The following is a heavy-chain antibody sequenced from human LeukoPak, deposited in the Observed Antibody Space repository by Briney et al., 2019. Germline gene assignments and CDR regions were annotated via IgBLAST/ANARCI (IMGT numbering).Heavy chain of an antibody. Sequence: GGSLRLSCAASGFTFSSYGMSWVRQAPGKGLEWVSAISGSGGSTYYADSVKGRFTISRDNAKNSLYLQMNSLRAEDTAVYYCARERIGLDYWGQGTLVTVSS. CDR2: ISGSGGST. J-gene: IGHJ4*02. D-gene: IGHD2-15*01. CDR1: GFTFSSYG. CDR3: ARERIGLDY. V-gene: IGHV3-23*01.